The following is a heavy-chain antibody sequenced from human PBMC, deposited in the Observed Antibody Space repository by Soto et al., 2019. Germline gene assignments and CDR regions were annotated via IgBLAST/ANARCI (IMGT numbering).Heavy chain of an antibody. V-gene: IGHV4-59*01. D-gene: IGHD6-19*01. CDR1: AGSLSNYY. CDR3: ARGGRGSGLYFLYYFDL. Sequence: SETLSLTCSVSAGSLSNYYWTWIRQSPGMGLEWIGEIYHTGSTKYNPSLKSRVAISVDMSKNQFSLTLSSVTPADTAVYYCARGGRGSGLYFLYYFDLWGQVTLVTVSS. J-gene: IGHJ4*02. CDR2: IYHTGST.